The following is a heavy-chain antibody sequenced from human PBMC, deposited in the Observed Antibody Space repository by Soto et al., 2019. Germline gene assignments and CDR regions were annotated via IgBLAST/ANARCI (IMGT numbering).Heavy chain of an antibody. CDR1: GFRFTDYY. J-gene: IGHJ4*02. V-gene: IGHV3-11*05. Sequence: QVQLVESGGGLVKPGGSLRLSCAASGFRFTDYYLSWIRRAPGKGLEWVSYISISSSHTDYADSVKGRFTISRDNPKNSMYLQMNILRAEDTAVYYCARVRSGWYYFDHWGQGTLVTVSS. D-gene: IGHD6-19*01. CDR3: ARVRSGWYYFDH. CDR2: ISISSSHT.